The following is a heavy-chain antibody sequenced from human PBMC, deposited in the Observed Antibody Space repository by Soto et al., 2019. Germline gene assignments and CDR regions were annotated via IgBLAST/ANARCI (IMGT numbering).Heavy chain of an antibody. CDR2: TRNKANSYTT. J-gene: IGHJ6*03. V-gene: IGHV3-72*01. Sequence: GGSLRLSCAASGFTFSDHYMDWVRQAPGKGLEWVGRTRNKANSYTTEYAASVKGRFTISRDDSKNSLYLQMNSLKTEDTAVYYCARALRRGSGSYTYYYYYYYMDVWGKGTTVTVSS. CDR1: GFTFSDHY. D-gene: IGHD3-10*01. CDR3: ARALRRGSGSYTYYYYYYYMDV.